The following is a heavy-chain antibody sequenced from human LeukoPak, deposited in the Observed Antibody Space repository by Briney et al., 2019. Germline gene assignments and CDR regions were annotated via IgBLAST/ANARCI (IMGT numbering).Heavy chain of an antibody. CDR2: IFNDGLT. D-gene: IGHD3-22*01. Sequence: GGSLRLSCAASGFTVSGNYMSWVRQAPGKGLEWISVIFNDGLTYYADSVKGRFTISRDTSKNTLYLQMNSLTADDTAVFYCARVSSGDFDYWGQGTLVTVSS. CDR3: ARVSSGDFDY. V-gene: IGHV3-53*01. J-gene: IGHJ4*02. CDR1: GFTVSGNY.